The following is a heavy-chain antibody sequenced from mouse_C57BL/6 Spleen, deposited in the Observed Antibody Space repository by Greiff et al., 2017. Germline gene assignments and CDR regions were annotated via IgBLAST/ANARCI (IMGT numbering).Heavy chain of an antibody. D-gene: IGHD3-1*01. CDR1: GYAFSSSW. CDR2: IYPGDGDT. V-gene: IGHV1-82*01. Sequence: VQLQQSGPELVKPGASVKISCKASGYAFSSSWMNWVKQRPGKGLEWIGRIYPGDGDTNYNGKFKGKATLTADKSSSTAYMQLSSLTSEDSAVYYCARSGWDRGQWYFEVWGTGTTVTVAS. J-gene: IGHJ1*03. CDR3: ARSGWDRGQWYFEV.